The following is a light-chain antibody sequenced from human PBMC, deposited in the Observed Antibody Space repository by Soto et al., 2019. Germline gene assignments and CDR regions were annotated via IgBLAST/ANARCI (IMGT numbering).Light chain of an antibody. CDR1: QSVSSR. CDR2: KAT. CDR3: QQYDSYSS. V-gene: IGKV1-5*03. Sequence: DIQMTQSPPTLSASVGDRVPITCRASQSVSSRLAWYQQKPGKAPKLLIYKATSSESGVPSRFSGSGSGTEFTLTISRLQPDDFATYYCQQYDSYSSFGPGNKVDMK. J-gene: IGKJ3*01.